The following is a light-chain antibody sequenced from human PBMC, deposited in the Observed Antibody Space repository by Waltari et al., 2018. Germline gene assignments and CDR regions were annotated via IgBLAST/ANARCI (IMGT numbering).Light chain of an antibody. CDR3: QKYSSSPLT. Sequence: IKLTQSPATLSLSPGERATLSCRASQSLSTHLAWYQQRLGQAPRLLIYGASKRAIGIPDRFSGSGSGTEFTLIISSLEPEDFGMYYCQKYSSSPLTFGGGTKVEIK. V-gene: IGKV3-20*01. CDR2: GAS. CDR1: QSLSTH. J-gene: IGKJ4*01.